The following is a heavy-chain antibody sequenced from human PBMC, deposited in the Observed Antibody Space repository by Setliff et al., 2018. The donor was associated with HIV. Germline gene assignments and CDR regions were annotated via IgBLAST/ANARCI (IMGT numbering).Heavy chain of an antibody. CDR2: IIPLFGRS. Sequence: VASVKVSCKPSGGTFSNYAIGWVRQAPGQGLEWMGGIIPLFGRSNYAQKFQGRVTITADESTSTAYMELSRLRSEDTAVYYCARASHQYSTDPYHYYMDVWGTGTTVTVSS. D-gene: IGHD2-2*01. V-gene: IGHV1-69*13. CDR3: ARASHQYSTDPYHYYMDV. J-gene: IGHJ6*03. CDR1: GGTFSNYA.